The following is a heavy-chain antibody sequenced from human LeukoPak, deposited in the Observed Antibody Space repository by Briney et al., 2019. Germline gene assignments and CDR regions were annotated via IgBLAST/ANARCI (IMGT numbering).Heavy chain of an antibody. CDR3: ARVAVGPFDY. V-gene: IGHV1-2*02. Sequence: ASVKVSCKASGYTFSDYYIHWVRQAPGQGPEWMAWINPDSGGTNYAQKFQGRVTVTRDTSISTAYMELNRLTSDDTAVYYCARVAVGPFDYWGQGTLVTVSS. CDR1: GYTFSDYY. J-gene: IGHJ4*02. D-gene: IGHD6-19*01. CDR2: INPDSGGT.